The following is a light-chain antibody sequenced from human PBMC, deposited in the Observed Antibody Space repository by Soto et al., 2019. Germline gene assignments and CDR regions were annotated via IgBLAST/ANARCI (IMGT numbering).Light chain of an antibody. CDR2: GAS. Sequence: DIVMTQSPATLSVSPGERATLSCRASQSVSTNLAWYQQKLGHVPMLLTYGASTRANGVPARFSGSGSGTDFTPAIRSLQSEDCVVDYCEQYNMWPRTFGRVTKLQIK. J-gene: IGKJ1*01. CDR1: QSVSTN. CDR3: EQYNMWPRT. V-gene: IGKV3-15*01.